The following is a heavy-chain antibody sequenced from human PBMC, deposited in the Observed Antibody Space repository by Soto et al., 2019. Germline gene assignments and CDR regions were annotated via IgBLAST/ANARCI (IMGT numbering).Heavy chain of an antibody. CDR3: AKRSSSSTFDY. J-gene: IGHJ4*02. Sequence: EVQLLESGGGLVQPGESLRLSCTASGFTFSSYAMSWVRQAPGKGLEWVSVISGSDDSTYYADSVKGRFTISRDNSKITLYLQRISLRAEDTAVYYCAKRSSSSTFDYWGQGTLVTVSS. V-gene: IGHV3-23*01. CDR1: GFTFSSYA. D-gene: IGHD6-6*01. CDR2: ISGSDDST.